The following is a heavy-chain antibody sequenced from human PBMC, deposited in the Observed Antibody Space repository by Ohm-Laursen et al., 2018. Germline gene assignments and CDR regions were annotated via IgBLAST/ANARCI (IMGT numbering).Heavy chain of an antibody. V-gene: IGHV3-30*03. CDR3: AGAPSVGYCSGGSCYSRDYYYYGMDV. Sequence: SLRLSCAASGFTFSTYAMSWVRQAPGKGLEWVEVISYDGSNKYYADSVKGRFTISGDNSKNTLYLQMNSLRAEDTAVYYCAGAPSVGYCSGGSCYSRDYYYYGMDVWGQGTTVTVSS. J-gene: IGHJ6*02. CDR2: ISYDGSNK. D-gene: IGHD2-15*01. CDR1: GFTFSTYA.